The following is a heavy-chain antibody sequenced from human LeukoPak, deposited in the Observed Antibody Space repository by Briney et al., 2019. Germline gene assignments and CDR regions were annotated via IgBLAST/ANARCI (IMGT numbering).Heavy chain of an antibody. V-gene: IGHV1-18*01. Sequence: ASVKVSCKASGYTFTSYGISWVRQAPGQGLEWMGWISAYNGNTNYAQKLQSRVTMTTDTSTSTAYMELRSLRSDDTAVYYCARGKPGRDTAMPDYWGQGTLVTVSS. CDR2: ISAYNGNT. D-gene: IGHD5-18*01. J-gene: IGHJ4*02. CDR1: GYTFTSYG. CDR3: ARGKPGRDTAMPDY.